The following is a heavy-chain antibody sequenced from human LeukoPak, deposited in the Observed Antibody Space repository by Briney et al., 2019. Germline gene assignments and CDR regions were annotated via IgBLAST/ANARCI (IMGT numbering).Heavy chain of an antibody. CDR1: GYTFTSYW. CDR3: ARQETSYAFDI. Sequence: KVSCKASGYTFTSYWIGWVRQMPGKGLEWMGIIYPGDSDTRYSPSFQGQVTISADKSISTAYLQWSSLKASDTAMYYCARQETSYAFDIWGQGTMVTVSS. V-gene: IGHV5-51*01. CDR2: IYPGDSDT. J-gene: IGHJ3*02.